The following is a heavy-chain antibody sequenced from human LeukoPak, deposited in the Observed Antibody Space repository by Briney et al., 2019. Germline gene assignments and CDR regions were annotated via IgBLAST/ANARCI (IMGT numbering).Heavy chain of an antibody. Sequence: ASVKVSCKSSGYTFTGYYMHWVRQAPGQGLEWMGWINPDSGGTNYAQKFQGRVTMTRDTSITTAYMELSRLRLDDTAVYYCARVRDGQNSFFDYWGQGTLATVSS. J-gene: IGHJ4*02. CDR1: GYTFTGYY. D-gene: IGHD5-24*01. V-gene: IGHV1-2*02. CDR2: INPDSGGT. CDR3: ARVRDGQNSFFDY.